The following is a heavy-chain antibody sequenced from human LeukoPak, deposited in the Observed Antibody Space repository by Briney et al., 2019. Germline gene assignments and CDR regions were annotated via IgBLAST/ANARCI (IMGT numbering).Heavy chain of an antibody. J-gene: IGHJ6*02. V-gene: IGHV4-4*07. CDR3: ARVGSGSYYDYYGMDV. D-gene: IGHD3-10*01. CDR2: IYTSGST. Sequence: SETLSLTCTVSGGSISSYYWSWIRQPAGKGLEWIGRIYTSGSTNYNPSLKSRVTMSVDTSKNQFSLKLSSVTAADTAVYYCARVGSGSYYDYYGMDVWGQGTTVTVSS. CDR1: GGSISSYY.